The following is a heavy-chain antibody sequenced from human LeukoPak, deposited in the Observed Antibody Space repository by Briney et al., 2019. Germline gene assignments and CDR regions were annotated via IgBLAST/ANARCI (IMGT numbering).Heavy chain of an antibody. CDR1: GYSFTSHY. CDR2: ISAYNGNT. V-gene: IGHV1-18*04. CDR3: ARDGACSSTSCYDDY. J-gene: IGHJ4*02. Sequence: ASVKVSCKASGYSFTSHYMHWVRQAPGLGPEWMGWISAYNGNTKYAPKLQGRVTMTTDTSTTTAYMELRSLRSDDTAVYYCARDGACSSTSCYDDYWGQGTLVTVSS. D-gene: IGHD2-2*01.